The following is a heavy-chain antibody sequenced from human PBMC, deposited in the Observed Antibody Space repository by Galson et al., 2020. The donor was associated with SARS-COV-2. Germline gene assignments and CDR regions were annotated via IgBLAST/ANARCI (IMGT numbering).Heavy chain of an antibody. J-gene: IGHJ4*02. CDR2: VYHSGTT. CDR3: ARVSRGSGPYYTSFDY. V-gene: IGHV4-38-2*01. Sequence: ASETLSLTCGVSGFSINSDYYWGWIRQPPGKGLEWIGSVYHSGTTYYNVSLQSRVIISVDTSKNQFSLKLSSVTAADTAVYYCARVSRGSGPYYTSFDYWGQGTLVTVSS. CDR1: GFSINSDYY. D-gene: IGHD3-10*01.